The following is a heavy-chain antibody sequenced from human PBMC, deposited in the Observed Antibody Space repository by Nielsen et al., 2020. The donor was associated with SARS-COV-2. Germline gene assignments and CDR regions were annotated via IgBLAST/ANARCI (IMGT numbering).Heavy chain of an antibody. CDR3: ARGSMVRGVDYYYYGMDV. Sequence: SVKVSCKASGGTFSSYAISWVRQAPGQGLEWMGGIIPIFGTANYAQKFQGRVTIIADESTSTAYMELSSLRSEDTAVYYCARGSMVRGVDYYYYGMDVWGQGTTVTVSS. CDR2: IIPIFGTA. J-gene: IGHJ6*02. D-gene: IGHD3-10*01. CDR1: GGTFSSYA. V-gene: IGHV1-69*13.